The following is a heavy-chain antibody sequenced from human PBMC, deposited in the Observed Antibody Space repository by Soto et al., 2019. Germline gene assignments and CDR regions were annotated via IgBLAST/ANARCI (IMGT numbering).Heavy chain of an antibody. V-gene: IGHV4-31*03. CDR3: ARRYGGNFDY. CDR1: GGSISSGGYY. CDR2: IYYSGST. D-gene: IGHD3-16*01. J-gene: IGHJ4*02. Sequence: PSETLALTCTVSGGSISSGGYYWSWIRQHPGKGLEWIGYIYYSGSTYYNPSLKSRVTISVDTSKNQFSLKLSSVTAADTAVYYCARRYGGNFDYGGQGTLVTVSS.